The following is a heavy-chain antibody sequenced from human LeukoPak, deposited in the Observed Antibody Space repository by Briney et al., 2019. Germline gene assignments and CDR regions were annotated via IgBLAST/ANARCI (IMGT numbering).Heavy chain of an antibody. CDR3: ARNRDTAMVTSYFDY. D-gene: IGHD5-18*01. CDR1: GGTFSSYA. CDR2: IIPIFGTA. Sequence: SVKVSCKASGGTFSSYAISWVRQAPGQGLEWMGGIIPIFGTANYAQKFQGRVTITADESTSTAYMELSSLRSEDTAVYYCARNRDTAMVTSYFDYWGQGTLVTVSS. V-gene: IGHV1-69*13. J-gene: IGHJ4*02.